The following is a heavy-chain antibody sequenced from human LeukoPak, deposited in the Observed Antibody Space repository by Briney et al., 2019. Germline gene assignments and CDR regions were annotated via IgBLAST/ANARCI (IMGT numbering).Heavy chain of an antibody. CDR2: ISWNSGSI. V-gene: IGHV3-9*01. D-gene: IGHD1-26*01. J-gene: IGHJ4*02. CDR3: AKDGVVVGALGPFDY. Sequence: GGSLRLSCAASGFTFDDYAMHWVRQAPGKGLEWVSGISWNSGSIGYADSVKGRFTISRDNAKNSLYLQMNSLRAEDTALYYCAKDGVVVGALGPFDYWGQGTLVTVSS. CDR1: GFTFDDYA.